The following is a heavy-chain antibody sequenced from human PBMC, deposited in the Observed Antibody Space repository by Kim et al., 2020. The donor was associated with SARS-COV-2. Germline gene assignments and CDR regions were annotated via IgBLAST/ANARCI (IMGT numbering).Heavy chain of an antibody. J-gene: IGHJ4*02. CDR1: GFTFSSYA. CDR2: ISYDGSNK. V-gene: IGHV3-30*04. CDR3: AREALLVGATPLDY. D-gene: IGHD1-26*01. Sequence: GGSLRLSCAASGFTFSSYAMHWVRQAPGKGLEWVAVISYDGSNKYYADSVKGRFTISRYNSKNTLYLQMNSLRAEDTAVYYCAREALLVGATPLDYWGQGTLVTVSS.